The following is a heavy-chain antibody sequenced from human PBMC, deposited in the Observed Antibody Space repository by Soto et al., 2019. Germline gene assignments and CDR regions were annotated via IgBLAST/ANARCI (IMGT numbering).Heavy chain of an antibody. D-gene: IGHD5-18*01. Sequence: EVQLVESGGGLVQPGGSPRLSCAASGFTFSSYSMNWVRQAPGKGLEWVSYISSSSSTIYYADSVKGRFTISRDNAKNSVYLQMNSLRAEDTAVYYCARDSGYSYGPFDYWGQGTLVTVSS. V-gene: IGHV3-48*01. J-gene: IGHJ4*02. CDR1: GFTFSSYS. CDR3: ARDSGYSYGPFDY. CDR2: ISSSSSTI.